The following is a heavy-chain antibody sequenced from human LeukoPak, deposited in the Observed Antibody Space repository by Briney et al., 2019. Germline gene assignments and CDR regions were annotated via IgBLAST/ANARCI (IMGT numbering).Heavy chain of an antibody. CDR1: GFTFTSYA. J-gene: IGHJ6*02. Sequence: GGSLRLSCKASGFTFTSYAMGWVRQAPGKGLEWVSVLGGTGTSTYYAESVKGRFTISRDNSKNTLYLQMNSLRAEDTAVYYCAKGRFLAGMDVWGQGTTVTVSS. V-gene: IGHV3-23*01. CDR3: AKGRFLAGMDV. CDR2: LGGTGTST. D-gene: IGHD3-3*01.